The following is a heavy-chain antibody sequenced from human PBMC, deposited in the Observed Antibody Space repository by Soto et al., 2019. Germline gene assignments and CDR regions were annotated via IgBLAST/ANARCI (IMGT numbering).Heavy chain of an antibody. Sequence: QVQLQESGPGLVKPSQTLSLTCTVSGGSISSGGYYWSWIRQHPGKGLEWIGYIYYSGSTYYNPSLKCRVTISVDTSKNQFSLKLSSVTAADTAVYYCTIAVAGTPYFDSWGQGTLVTVSS. J-gene: IGHJ4*02. CDR2: IYYSGST. V-gene: IGHV4-31*03. CDR1: GGSISSGGYY. CDR3: TIAVAGTPYFDS. D-gene: IGHD6-19*01.